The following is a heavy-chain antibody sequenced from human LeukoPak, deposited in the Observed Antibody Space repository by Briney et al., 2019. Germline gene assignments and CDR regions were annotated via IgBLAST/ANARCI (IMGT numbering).Heavy chain of an antibody. Sequence: GESLKISCQGSGYTFTNYWIGWVRQMPGKGLEWMGIIHPGDSDTRYSPSFQGQVTISADKSISTAYLQWSGLEASDTAIYYCARHSQAVGGLFDYWGQGTLVTVSS. CDR1: GYTFTNYW. V-gene: IGHV5-51*01. CDR3: ARHSQAVGGLFDY. CDR2: IHPGDSDT. J-gene: IGHJ4*02. D-gene: IGHD6-19*01.